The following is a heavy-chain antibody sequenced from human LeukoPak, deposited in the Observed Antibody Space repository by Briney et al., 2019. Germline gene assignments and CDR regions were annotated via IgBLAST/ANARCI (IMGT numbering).Heavy chain of an antibody. D-gene: IGHD3-9*01. CDR3: ANGRVLRYFDWPLDY. CDR2: ISGSGGST. CDR1: GFTFSSYA. J-gene: IGHJ4*02. Sequence: GGSLRLSCAASGFTFSSYAMSWVRQAPGKGLEWVSAISGSGGSTYYADSVKGRFTISRDNSKNTLYLQMNSLRAEGTAVYYCANGRVLRYFDWPLDYWGQGTLVTVSS. V-gene: IGHV3-23*01.